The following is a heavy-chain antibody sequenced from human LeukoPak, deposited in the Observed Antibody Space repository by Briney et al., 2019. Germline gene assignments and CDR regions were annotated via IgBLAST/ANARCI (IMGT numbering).Heavy chain of an antibody. Sequence: GRSLRLSCAASGFTFSSYGMHWVRQAPGKGLEWVAVISYDGSNKYYADSVKGRFTISRDNSKNTLYLQMDSLRAEDTAVYYCARDGNMYYYDSSGFFDYWGQGTLVTVSS. V-gene: IGHV3-30*03. CDR3: ARDGNMYYYDSSGFFDY. CDR1: GFTFSSYG. D-gene: IGHD3-22*01. CDR2: ISYDGSNK. J-gene: IGHJ4*02.